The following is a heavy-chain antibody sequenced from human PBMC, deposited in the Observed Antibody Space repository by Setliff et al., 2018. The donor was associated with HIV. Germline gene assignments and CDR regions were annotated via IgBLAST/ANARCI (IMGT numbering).Heavy chain of an antibody. D-gene: IGHD3-22*01. J-gene: IGHJ4*02. V-gene: IGHV3-15*01. CDR2: IRSKTDGATT. CDR1: GFNVSPYT. Sequence: PGGSLRLSCAASGFNVSPYTLSWVRQAPGKGLEWVGHIRSKTDGATTDYAAPVKGRFTISRDDSKNTLHLQMNSLKIEDTAVYYCATDVAEKIHYYSDKSGYFYIDYWGQGALVTVSS. CDR3: ATDVAEKIHYYSDKSGYFYIDY.